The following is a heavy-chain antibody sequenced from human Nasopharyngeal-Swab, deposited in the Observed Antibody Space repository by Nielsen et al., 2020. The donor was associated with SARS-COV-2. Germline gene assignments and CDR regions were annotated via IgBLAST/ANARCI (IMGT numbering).Heavy chain of an antibody. Sequence: SCAASGFTFSSYGMHWVRQAPGKGLEWVAVISYDGSNKYYADSVKGRFTISRDNSKNTLYLQMNSLRAEDTAVYYCAKSRGGSYYDAFDIWGQGTMVTVSS. J-gene: IGHJ3*02. CDR2: ISYDGSNK. CDR3: AKSRGGSYYDAFDI. V-gene: IGHV3-30*18. CDR1: GFTFSSYG. D-gene: IGHD1-26*01.